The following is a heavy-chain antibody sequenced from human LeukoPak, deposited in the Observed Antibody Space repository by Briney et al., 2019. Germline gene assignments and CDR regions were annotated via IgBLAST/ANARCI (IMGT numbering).Heavy chain of an antibody. J-gene: IGHJ4*02. CDR3: ARFSSIAAAFDY. CDR1: GGSISSSSYY. V-gene: IGHV4-61*02. D-gene: IGHD6-6*01. Sequence: SETLSLTCTVSGGSISSSSYYWSWIRQPAGKGLEWIGRIYTSGSTNYNPSLKSRVTMSLDTSKNQFSLKLSSVTAADTAVYYCARFSSIAAAFDYWGQGTLVTVSS. CDR2: IYTSGST.